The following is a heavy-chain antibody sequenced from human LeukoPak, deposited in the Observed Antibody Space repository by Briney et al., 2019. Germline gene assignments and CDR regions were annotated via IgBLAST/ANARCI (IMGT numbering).Heavy chain of an antibody. V-gene: IGHV4-38-2*02. CDR2: IYHSGST. D-gene: IGHD3-3*01. CDR3: ARVGDYYYYMDV. Sequence: SETLSLTCTVSGYSISSGYYWGWIRQPPGKGLEWIGSIYHSGSTYYNPSLKSRVTISVDTSKNQFSLKLSSVSAADTAVYYCARVGDYYYYMDVWGKGTTVTVSS. CDR1: GYSISSGYY. J-gene: IGHJ6*03.